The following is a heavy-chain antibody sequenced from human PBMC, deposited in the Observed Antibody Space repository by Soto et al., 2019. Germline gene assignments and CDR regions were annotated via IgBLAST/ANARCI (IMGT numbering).Heavy chain of an antibody. CDR2: IIPIFGTA. J-gene: IGHJ3*02. CDR1: GGTFSSYA. Sequence: SVKVSCKASGGTFSSYAISWVRQAPGQGLEWMGGIIPIFGTANYAQKFQGRVTITADESTSTAYMELSSLRSEDTAVYYCARGRAIVVVSAAMRRSPDAFDIWGQGTMVTVSS. CDR3: ARGRAIVVVSAAMRRSPDAFDI. V-gene: IGHV1-69*13. D-gene: IGHD2-2*01.